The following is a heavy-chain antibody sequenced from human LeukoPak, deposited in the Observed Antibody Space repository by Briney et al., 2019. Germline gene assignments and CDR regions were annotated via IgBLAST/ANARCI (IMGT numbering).Heavy chain of an antibody. D-gene: IGHD3-3*01. J-gene: IGHJ5*02. CDR3: ARATFWSGPNWFDP. Sequence: GGSLRLSCAASGFTFSSYSMNWVRQAPGKGLEWVSSISSSNYIYYADSVKGRFTISRDNAKNSLYLQMNSLRAEDTAVYYCARATFWSGPNWFDPWGQGTLVTVSS. CDR2: ISSSNYI. CDR1: GFTFSSYS. V-gene: IGHV3-21*01.